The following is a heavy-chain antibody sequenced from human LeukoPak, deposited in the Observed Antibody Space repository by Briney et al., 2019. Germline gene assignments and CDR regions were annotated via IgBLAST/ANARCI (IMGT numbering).Heavy chain of an antibody. CDR1: GGSISSSGYY. CDR3: ARHEYSGSYYGLSWFDP. D-gene: IGHD1-26*01. Sequence: SETLSLTCTVSGGSISSSGYYWGWIRQPPGKGLEWIASVYYSGSTYYNPSLKSRVTISVDTTKHQFPLKLSSLAAGDTAVYYCARHEYSGSYYGLSWFDPWGQGTLVTVSS. CDR2: VYYSGST. J-gene: IGHJ5*02. V-gene: IGHV4-39*01.